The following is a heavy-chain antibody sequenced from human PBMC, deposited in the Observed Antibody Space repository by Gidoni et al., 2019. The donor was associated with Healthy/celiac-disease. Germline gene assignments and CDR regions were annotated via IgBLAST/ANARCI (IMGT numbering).Heavy chain of an antibody. J-gene: IGHJ4*02. D-gene: IGHD1-26*01. V-gene: IGHV3-23*01. CDR2: ISGSGGST. CDR1: GFHFSRYA. Sequence: EVQLLESGGGLVQPGGCLRLSCQASGFHFSRYAMSWVRQAPGQGLEWVSAISGSGGSTYYADSVKGRFTISRDNSKNTLYLQMNSLRAEDTAVYYCAKDRAEWEPKAYYFDYWGQGTLVTVSS. CDR3: AKDRAEWEPKAYYFDY.